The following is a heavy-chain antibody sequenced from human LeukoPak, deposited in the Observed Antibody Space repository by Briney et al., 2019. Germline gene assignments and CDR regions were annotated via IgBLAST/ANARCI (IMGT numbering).Heavy chain of an antibody. D-gene: IGHD5-24*01. CDR3: ARGATISETGYFDF. V-gene: IGHV4-34*01. CDR2: IDHRGDT. CDR1: GGSFSRYY. Sequence: SETLSLTCAVYGGSFSRYYWSWIRQSPGKGLEWIAEIDHRGDTNYNPSVKRRVTISVDTSKNQFSLKVRSLSAADTAVYYCARGATISETGYFDFWGQGTLVTVSS. J-gene: IGHJ4*03.